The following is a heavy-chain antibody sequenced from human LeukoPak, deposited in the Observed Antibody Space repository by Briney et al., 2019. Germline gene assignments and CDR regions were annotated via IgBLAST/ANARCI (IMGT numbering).Heavy chain of an antibody. V-gene: IGHV1-2*02. CDR2: INPNSGGT. J-gene: IGHJ6*03. Sequence: GASVKVSCKASGYTFTGYYMHWVRQAPGQGLEWMGWINPNSGGTNYAQKFQGRVTMTRDTSISTAYMELSRLRSDDTAVYYCARDVAVRGVTGYYHYYMDVWGKGTTVTVSS. CDR3: ARDVAVRGVTGYYHYYMDV. CDR1: GYTFTGYY. D-gene: IGHD3-10*01.